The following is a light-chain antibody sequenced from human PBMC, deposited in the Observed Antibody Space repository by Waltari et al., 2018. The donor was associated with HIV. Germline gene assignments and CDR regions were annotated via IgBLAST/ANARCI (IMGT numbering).Light chain of an antibody. CDR2: AAS. CDR3: QKYNSSPWT. CDR1: QDITSY. Sequence: DIQMTQSPSSLSASVGDRVTITCRATQDITSYLAWYQQKPGKVPQLLIYAASTLQSGVPSRFSGSGSGTDFTLTISSLQPEDVATYYCQKYNSSPWTFGQGTKVEIK. V-gene: IGKV1-27*01. J-gene: IGKJ1*01.